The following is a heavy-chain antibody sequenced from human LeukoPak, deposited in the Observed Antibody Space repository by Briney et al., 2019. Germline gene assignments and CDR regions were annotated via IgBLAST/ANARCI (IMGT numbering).Heavy chain of an antibody. CDR1: GFTFSSYW. Sequence: WGSLRLSCAASGFTFSSYWMHWVRQAPEKGLVWVSRINSDGSSTTYADSVKGRFTISRDNSKNTLYLQMNSLRAEDTAVYYCAKSGYNRFDYWGQGTLVTVSS. D-gene: IGHD5-24*01. CDR3: AKSGYNRFDY. CDR2: INSDGSST. V-gene: IGHV3-74*01. J-gene: IGHJ4*02.